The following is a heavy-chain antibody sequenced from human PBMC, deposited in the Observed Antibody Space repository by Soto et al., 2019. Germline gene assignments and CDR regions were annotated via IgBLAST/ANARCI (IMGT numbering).Heavy chain of an antibody. Sequence: QVQLVQSGAEVKKPGSSVKVSCKASGGTFSNYPISWERQAPEQGLEWMGGIIPIFGTVNYAQKFQGRVTITADESTSTAYMELSSLRSEDTTVYYCARGNHRWLQLWYFDLWGRGTLVTVSS. J-gene: IGHJ2*01. D-gene: IGHD5-12*01. CDR1: GGTFSNYP. CDR3: ARGNHRWLQLWYFDL. CDR2: IIPIFGTV. V-gene: IGHV1-69*12.